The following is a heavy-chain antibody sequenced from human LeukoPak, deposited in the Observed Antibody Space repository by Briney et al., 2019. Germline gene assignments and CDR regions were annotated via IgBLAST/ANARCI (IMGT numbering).Heavy chain of an antibody. Sequence: GGSLRLSCAASGFTFSNAWMSWVRQAPGKGLEWVGRIKSKTDGGTTDYAAPVKGRFTISRDDSKNTLYLQMNSLKTEDTAVYYCTTFEYYDFWSGYHVEEHWGQGTLVTVSS. CDR1: GFTFSNAW. CDR3: TTFEYYDFWSGYHVEEH. V-gene: IGHV3-15*01. CDR2: IKSKTDGGTT. J-gene: IGHJ4*02. D-gene: IGHD3-3*01.